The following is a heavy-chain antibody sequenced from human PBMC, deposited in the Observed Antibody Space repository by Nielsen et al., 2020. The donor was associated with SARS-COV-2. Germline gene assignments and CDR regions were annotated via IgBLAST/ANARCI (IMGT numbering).Heavy chain of an antibody. CDR3: ASYYYDSSGRAEYFQH. Sequence: SETLSLTCTVSGGSISSYYWSWIRQPPGKGLEWIGYIYYSGSTNYNPSLKSRVTISVDTSKNQFSLKLSSVTAADTAVYYCASYYYDSSGRAEYFQHWGQGTLVTVSS. J-gene: IGHJ1*01. CDR1: GGSISSYY. V-gene: IGHV4-59*13. D-gene: IGHD3-22*01. CDR2: IYYSGST.